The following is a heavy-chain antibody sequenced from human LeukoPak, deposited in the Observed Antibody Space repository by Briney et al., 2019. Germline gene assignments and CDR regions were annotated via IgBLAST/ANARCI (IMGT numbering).Heavy chain of an antibody. CDR2: TSWNSGSI. J-gene: IGHJ4*02. Sequence: GGSLRLSCAASGFTFDDYAMHWVRQAPGKGLEWVSGTSWNSGSIGYADSVKGRFTISRDNAKNSLYLQMNSLRAEDTALYYCAKDARLARGIYYFDYWGQGTLVTVSS. CDR3: AKDARLARGIYYFDY. CDR1: GFTFDDYA. D-gene: IGHD6-19*01. V-gene: IGHV3-9*01.